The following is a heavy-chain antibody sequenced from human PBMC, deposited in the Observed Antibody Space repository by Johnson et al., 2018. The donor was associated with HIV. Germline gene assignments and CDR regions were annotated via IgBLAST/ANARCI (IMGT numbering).Heavy chain of an antibody. CDR3: ARVRGKIPRGAFDI. Sequence: VQLVESGGGLVQPGGSLRLSCAASGFSVSSNYMTWVRQAPGKGLEWVSVIYSGGSTYYADSVKGRLTISRDNAKNSLYLQMNSLRAEDTAVYYCARVRGKIPRGAFDIWGQGTMVTVSS. CDR2: IYSGGST. D-gene: IGHD3-10*01. J-gene: IGHJ3*02. CDR1: GFSVSSNY. V-gene: IGHV3-66*01.